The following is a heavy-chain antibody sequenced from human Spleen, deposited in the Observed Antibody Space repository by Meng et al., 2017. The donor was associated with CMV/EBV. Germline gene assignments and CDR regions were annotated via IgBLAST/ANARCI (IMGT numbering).Heavy chain of an antibody. CDR2: IYSGGTT. CDR3: AREEEDH. CDR1: GFTVSSNY. V-gene: IGHV3-53*01. J-gene: IGHJ4*02. Sequence: SLSLSCAASGFTVSSNYMRGVRQAPGKGLEWVSVIYSGGTTYYADTVKGRFTISRDNSKNTLYLQMNSLRAEDTAVYYCAREEEDHWGQGTLVTVSS.